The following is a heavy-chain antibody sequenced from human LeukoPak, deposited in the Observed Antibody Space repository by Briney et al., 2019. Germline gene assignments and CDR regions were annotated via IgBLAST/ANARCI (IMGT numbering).Heavy chain of an antibody. Sequence: GGSLRLSCAASGFTFSSYSMNWVRQAPGKGLEWVSSISSSSSNIYYADSVKGRFTISRDNAKNSLYLQMDNLRVEDTAVYYCVRDLIFRGDAFDIWGQGTKVTVSS. CDR3: VRDLIFRGDAFDI. V-gene: IGHV3-21*01. CDR1: GFTFSSYS. D-gene: IGHD3/OR15-3a*01. CDR2: ISSSSSNI. J-gene: IGHJ3*02.